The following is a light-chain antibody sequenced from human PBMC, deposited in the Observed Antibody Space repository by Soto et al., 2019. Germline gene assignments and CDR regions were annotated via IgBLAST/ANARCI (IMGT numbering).Light chain of an antibody. CDR2: DTS. V-gene: IGKV3-15*01. Sequence: EIVMTQSPATLSVSPGERATLSCRASQSVSYNLAWYQHKPGQAPRLLIYDTSTRATGVPTRFSGSRSGAEFTLTINSLQSEDFAVYYCQPYNNWPLTFGGGTKVDIK. CDR3: QPYNNWPLT. J-gene: IGKJ4*01. CDR1: QSVSYN.